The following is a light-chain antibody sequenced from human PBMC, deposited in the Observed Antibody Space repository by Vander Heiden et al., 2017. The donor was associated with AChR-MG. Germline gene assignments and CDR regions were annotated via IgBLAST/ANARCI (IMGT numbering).Light chain of an antibody. CDR2: GAS. CDR3: QQYHNWPA. J-gene: IGKJ4*01. Sequence: ILMTQSPATLSVSPGERATLSCRASQSVSANVAWYQQRPGQAPRLLMYGASTTATGIPARFSGSGSGTEFTLTISSLQSEDFAVYYCQQYHNWPAFGGGTKVEIK. CDR1: QSVSAN. V-gene: IGKV3-15*01.